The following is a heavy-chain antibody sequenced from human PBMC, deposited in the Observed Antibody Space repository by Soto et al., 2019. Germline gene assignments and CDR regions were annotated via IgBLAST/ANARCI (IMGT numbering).Heavy chain of an antibody. Sequence: GASVKVSCKASGYTFTSYGISWVRQAPGQGLEWMGWISAYNGNTNYAQKLQGRVTMTTDTSTSTAYMELRSLRSDDTAVYYCARVKQRIVVVPAALDYWGQGTLVTVSS. CDR1: GYTFTSYG. CDR2: ISAYNGNT. D-gene: IGHD2-2*01. J-gene: IGHJ4*02. CDR3: ARVKQRIVVVPAALDY. V-gene: IGHV1-18*01.